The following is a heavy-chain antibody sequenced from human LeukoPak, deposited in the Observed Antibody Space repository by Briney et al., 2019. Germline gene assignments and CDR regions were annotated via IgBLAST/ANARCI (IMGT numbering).Heavy chain of an antibody. V-gene: IGHV4-34*01. CDR3: AREAPLGYSGYDSSLGANDAFDI. CDR2: INHSGST. D-gene: IGHD5-12*01. Sequence: SETLSLTCAVYGGSFSGYYWSWIRQPPGKGLEWIGEINHSGSTNYNPSLKSRVTISVDTSKNQFSLKLSPVTAADTAVYYCAREAPLGYSGYDSSLGANDAFDIWGQGTMVTVSS. CDR1: GGSFSGYY. J-gene: IGHJ3*02.